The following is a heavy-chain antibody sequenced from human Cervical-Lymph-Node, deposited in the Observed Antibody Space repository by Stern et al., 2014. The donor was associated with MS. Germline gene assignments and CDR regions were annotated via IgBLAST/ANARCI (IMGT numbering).Heavy chain of an antibody. D-gene: IGHD4-23*01. CDR3: TREHHGGNFAS. J-gene: IGHJ4*02. V-gene: IGHV1-69*01. Sequence: QLVQSGAEVKKPGSSVKVSCKGSGASFSTNAISWVRQAPGQGLEWMGAIVSIFDKANYAQRFRGRVTITADESTSTAYLDLSSLRSGDTAVYFCTREHHGGNFASWGQGTLVTVSS. CDR2: IVSIFDKA. CDR1: GASFSTNA.